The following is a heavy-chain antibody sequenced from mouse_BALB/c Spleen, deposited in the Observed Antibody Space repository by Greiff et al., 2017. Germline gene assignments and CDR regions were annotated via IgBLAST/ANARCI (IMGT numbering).Heavy chain of an antibody. Sequence: VQLQQSGPELVKPGASVKISCKASGYSFTGYFMNWVMQSHGKSLEWIGRINPYNGDTFYNQKFKGKATLTVDKSSSTAHMELRSLASEDSAVYYCARRPYYDYDDGFDYWGQGTTLTVSS. CDR2: INPYNGDT. J-gene: IGHJ2*01. D-gene: IGHD2-4*01. CDR1: GYSFTGYF. V-gene: IGHV1-20*02. CDR3: ARRPYYDYDDGFDY.